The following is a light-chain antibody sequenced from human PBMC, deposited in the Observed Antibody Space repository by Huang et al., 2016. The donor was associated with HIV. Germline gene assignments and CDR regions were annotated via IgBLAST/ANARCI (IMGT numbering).Light chain of an antibody. CDR2: GAS. CDR3: QHYNNWPPWT. V-gene: IGKV3D-15*01. Sequence: EIVMTQSPATLSVSPGERATLSCRASQGVSNNIAWYQQKPGQTPRLLLPGASTRATAIAATFSGRGSGTDLTLTITSLQPEDSAVYYCQHYNNWPPWTFGPGTQVEI. J-gene: IGKJ1*01. CDR1: QGVSNN.